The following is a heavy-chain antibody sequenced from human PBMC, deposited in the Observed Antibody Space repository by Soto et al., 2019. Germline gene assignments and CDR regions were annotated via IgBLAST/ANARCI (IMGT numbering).Heavy chain of an antibody. CDR3: ARWGGGKKTDY. Sequence: QVQLMESGGVVVQPGTSLRLSCAASGFTFSDNGMHWVRQAPGKGLEWVAVIWFDGSEKYYADSVKGRFTISRDNSRSTLYLQMDSLRVDETAGYYFARWGGGKKTDYWGPGTLVTVSS. J-gene: IGHJ4*02. D-gene: IGHD3-16*01. CDR1: GFTFSDNG. V-gene: IGHV3-33*01. CDR2: IWFDGSEK.